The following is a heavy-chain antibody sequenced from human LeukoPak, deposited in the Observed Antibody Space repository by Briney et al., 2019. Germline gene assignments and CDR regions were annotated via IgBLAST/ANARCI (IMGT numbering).Heavy chain of an antibody. J-gene: IGHJ5*02. CDR2: IYHSGTT. CDR1: GYSISSGYF. D-gene: IGHD2-2*01. V-gene: IGHV4-38-2*02. Sequence: SETLSLTCTVSGYSISSGYFWGWIRPPPGKGLEWIGSIYHSGTTYYNPSLKSRVTISVDTSKNQFSLKLSSVTAADTAVYYCAREKYQPLLYSRVENYFDPWGQGTLVTVSS. CDR3: AREKYQPLLYSRVENYFDP.